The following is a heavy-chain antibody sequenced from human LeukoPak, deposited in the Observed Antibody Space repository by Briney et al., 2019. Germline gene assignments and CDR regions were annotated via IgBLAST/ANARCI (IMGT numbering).Heavy chain of an antibody. V-gene: IGHV1-69*13. J-gene: IGHJ4*02. CDR1: GGTFSSYA. Sequence: SVKVSCKASGGTFSSYAISWVRQAPGQGLEWMGGTIPIFGTANYAQKFQGRVTITADESTSTAYMELSSLRSEDTAVYYCARGHDSSGPTDYWGQGTLVTVSS. CDR3: ARGHDSSGPTDY. D-gene: IGHD3-22*01. CDR2: TIPIFGTA.